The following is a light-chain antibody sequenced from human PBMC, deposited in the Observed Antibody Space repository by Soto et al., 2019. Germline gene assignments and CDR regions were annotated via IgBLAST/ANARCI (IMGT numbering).Light chain of an antibody. V-gene: IGKV1-27*01. CDR3: QKYNSAPWT. Sequence: DIQMTQSPSSLSASLRDRVTITCRASQGISNYLAWYQQKPGKVPKLLIYAASTLQSGVPSRFSGSGSGTDFTLTISSLQSEDVATYYCQKYNSAPWTFGQGTKVEIK. J-gene: IGKJ1*01. CDR2: AAS. CDR1: QGISNY.